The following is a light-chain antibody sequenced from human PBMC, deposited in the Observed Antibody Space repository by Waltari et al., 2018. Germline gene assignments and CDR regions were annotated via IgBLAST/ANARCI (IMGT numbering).Light chain of an antibody. CDR1: SSNIGRNT. V-gene: IGLV1-44*01. CDR2: SNN. J-gene: IGLJ3*02. CDR3: AAWDDSLNGPV. Sequence: QSVLTQPPPASGTPGQRVTIPCSGSSSNIGRNTVNWYQQLPGTAPKLLIYSNNQRPAGVPDRFSGSKSGTSASLAISGLQSEDEADYYCAAWDDSLNGPVFGGGTKLTVL.